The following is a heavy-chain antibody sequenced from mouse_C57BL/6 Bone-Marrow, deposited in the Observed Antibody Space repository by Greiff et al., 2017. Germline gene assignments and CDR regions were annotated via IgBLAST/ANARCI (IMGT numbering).Heavy chain of an antibody. Sequence: EVQLQQSGPGLVKPSQSLSLTCSVSGYSITSGYYWNWIRQFPGNKLEWMGYISYDGSNNYNPSLKNRISITRDTSKNQFFLKLNSVTTEDTATYYCARYSSYVSYYAMDYWGQGTSVTVSS. CDR2: ISYDGSN. CDR3: ARYSSYVSYYAMDY. V-gene: IGHV3-6*01. CDR1: GYSITSGYY. J-gene: IGHJ4*01. D-gene: IGHD1-1*01.